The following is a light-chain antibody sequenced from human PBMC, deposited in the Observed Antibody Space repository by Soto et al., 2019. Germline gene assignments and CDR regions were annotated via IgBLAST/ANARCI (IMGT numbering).Light chain of an antibody. V-gene: IGKV3-20*01. J-gene: IGKJ1*01. Sequence: EIVLTQSPGTLSLSPGERATLSCRASQSVSRSYLAWYQQKPGQAPRHLIYGASSRATGMPDRFSRSGSGTDFTLTISRLEPEDFAVYYCQQYGSSPPWTFGQGTKVEIK. CDR2: GAS. CDR1: QSVSRSY. CDR3: QQYGSSPPWT.